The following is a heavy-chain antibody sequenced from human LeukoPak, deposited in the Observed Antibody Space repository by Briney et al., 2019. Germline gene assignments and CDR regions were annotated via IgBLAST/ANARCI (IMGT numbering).Heavy chain of an antibody. CDR2: ISGSGGST. CDR3: AKAGELLWFGELAIFDY. Sequence: GGSLRLSCAASGFTVSSNYMSWVRQAPGKGLEWVSAISGSGGSTYYADSVKGRFTISRDNSKNTLYLQMNSLRAEDTAVYYCAKAGELLWFGELAIFDYWGQGTLVTVSS. J-gene: IGHJ4*02. D-gene: IGHD3-10*01. V-gene: IGHV3-23*01. CDR1: GFTVSSNY.